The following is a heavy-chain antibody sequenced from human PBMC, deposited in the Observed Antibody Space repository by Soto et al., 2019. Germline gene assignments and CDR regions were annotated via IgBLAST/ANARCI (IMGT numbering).Heavy chain of an antibody. V-gene: IGHV1-18*01. J-gene: IGHJ4*02. CDR1: GYTFTNYG. Sequence: QFHLVQSGAELKKPGASVKVSCKASGYTFTNYGIGWVRQAPGQGLEWMGWISTYRGDPTYAQKLRGRVTMTTDSSTSTAYMELRSLRSADTALYYCARFDYTKYLFDFWGQGTLVTVSS. CDR3: ARFDYTKYLFDF. CDR2: ISTYRGDP. D-gene: IGHD3-9*01.